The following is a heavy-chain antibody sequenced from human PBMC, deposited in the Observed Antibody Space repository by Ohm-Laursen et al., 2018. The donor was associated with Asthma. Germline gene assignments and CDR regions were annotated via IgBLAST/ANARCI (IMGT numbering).Heavy chain of an antibody. D-gene: IGHD6-6*01. CDR2: TYYRSKWYN. CDR3: TRGFSGGIAARRSDV. V-gene: IGHV6-1*01. Sequence: STQTLTLTCAISGDSVSSNSAVWNWIRQSPSRGLEWLGRTYYRSKWYNDYAVSVKSRITINPDTSKNQFSLQLNSVTPEDTAVYYCTRGFSGGIAARRSDVWGQGTTVTVSS. CDR1: GDSVSSNSAV. J-gene: IGHJ6*02.